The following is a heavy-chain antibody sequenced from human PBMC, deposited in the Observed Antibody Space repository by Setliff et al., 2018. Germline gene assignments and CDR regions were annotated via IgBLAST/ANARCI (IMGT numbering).Heavy chain of an antibody. CDR2: ISVYNGDT. D-gene: IGHD5-18*01. Sequence: ASVKVSCKASGYTFRNYAFAWVRQAPGQGLEWVGWISVYNGDTNYAQKFQGRVTLTTDTSTSTAYMELRSLTADDSAFYYCARAPSVELVTIRTNSWFTYWGQGTLVTVSS. CDR3: ARAPSVELVTIRTNSWFTY. J-gene: IGHJ4*02. V-gene: IGHV1-18*01. CDR1: GYTFRNYA.